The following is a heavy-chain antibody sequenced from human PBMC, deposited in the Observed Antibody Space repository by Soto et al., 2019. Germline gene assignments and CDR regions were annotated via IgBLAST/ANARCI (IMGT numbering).Heavy chain of an antibody. CDR3: ARVDSSGWYDY. J-gene: IGHJ4*02. D-gene: IGHD6-19*01. CDR1: GGTFSSYA. Sequence: SVKVSCKASGGTFSSYAISWVRQAPGQGLEWMGGIIPIFGTANYAQKLQGRVTMTTDTSTSTAYMELRSLRSDDTAVYYCARVDSSGWYDYWGQGTLVTVSS. V-gene: IGHV1-69*05. CDR2: IIPIFGTA.